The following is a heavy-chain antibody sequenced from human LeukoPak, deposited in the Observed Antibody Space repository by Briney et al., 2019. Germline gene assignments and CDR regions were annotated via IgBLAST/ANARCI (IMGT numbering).Heavy chain of an antibody. CDR3: ARVAGVIGFDY. D-gene: IGHD3-22*01. V-gene: IGHV4-39*07. Sequence: SETLSLTCTVSGGSISSSSYYWGWVRQPPGKGLEWIGSIYYSGSTYYNPSLKSRVTISVDTSKNQFSLKLSSVTAADTAVYYCARVAGVIGFDYWGQGTLVTVSS. J-gene: IGHJ4*02. CDR1: GGSISSSSYY. CDR2: IYYSGST.